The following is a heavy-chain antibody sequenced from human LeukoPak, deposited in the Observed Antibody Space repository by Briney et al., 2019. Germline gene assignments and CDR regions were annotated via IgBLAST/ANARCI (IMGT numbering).Heavy chain of an antibody. CDR3: ARGGSGSPGAYFDY. D-gene: IGHD3-10*01. V-gene: IGHV4-34*01. Sequence: PSETLSLTCGVYGGSFSGYYWSWIRQPPGKGLEWIGEINHSGSTNYNPSLKSRVTISVDTSKKQFSLKLSSVTAADTAVYYCARGGSGSPGAYFDYWGQGTLATVSS. CDR2: INHSGST. CDR1: GGSFSGYY. J-gene: IGHJ4*02.